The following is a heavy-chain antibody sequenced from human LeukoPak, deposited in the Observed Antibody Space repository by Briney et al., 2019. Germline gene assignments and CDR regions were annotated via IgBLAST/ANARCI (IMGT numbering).Heavy chain of an antibody. V-gene: IGHV4-34*01. J-gene: IGHJ5*02. CDR3: AKQPHAFDNWFDP. Sequence: SETLSLTCAVYGGSFSDYYWTWIRQPPGKGLEWIGEINHSGSPNNNPSLKSRVSISFDTSKIQFSLKLSSVTAADTAVYYCAKQPHAFDNWFDPWGQGTLVTVSS. CDR1: GGSFSDYY. CDR2: INHSGSP. D-gene: IGHD1/OR15-1a*01.